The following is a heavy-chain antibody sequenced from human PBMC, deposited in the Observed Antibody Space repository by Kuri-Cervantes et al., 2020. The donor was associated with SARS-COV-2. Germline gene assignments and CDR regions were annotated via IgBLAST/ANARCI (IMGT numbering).Heavy chain of an antibody. V-gene: IGHV3-73*01. CDR1: GFLFSASA. J-gene: IGHJ6*03. CDR2: VRGKANNYAT. D-gene: IGHD2-15*01. Sequence: GESLKISCEVSGFLFSASAIHWVRQASGKGLEWVGRVRGKANNYATAYAASVKGRFTISRDNAKNSLYLQMNSLRAEDTAVYYCARDWCVVEEQNGGYMDVWGKGTTVTVSS. CDR3: ARDWCVVEEQNGGYMDV.